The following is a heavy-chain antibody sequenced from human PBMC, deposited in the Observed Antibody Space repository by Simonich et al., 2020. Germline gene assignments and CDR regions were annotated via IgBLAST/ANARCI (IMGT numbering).Heavy chain of an antibody. J-gene: IGHJ3*02. CDR3: ARGPRWTGDDAFDI. CDR2: INPNSGGT. Sequence: QVQLVQSGAEGKKPGASVKVSCKASGDTFTGYYMHWVRQAPGQGLEWMGWINPNSGGTNDEQTFQGRVTMTRDTSISTAYMELSRLRSDDTAVYYCARGPRWTGDDAFDIWGQGTMVTVSS. V-gene: IGHV1-2*02. CDR1: GDTFTGYY. D-gene: IGHD7-27*01.